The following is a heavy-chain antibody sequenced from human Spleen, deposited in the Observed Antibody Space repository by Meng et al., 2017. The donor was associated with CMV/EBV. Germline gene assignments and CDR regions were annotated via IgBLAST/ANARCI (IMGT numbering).Heavy chain of an antibody. CDR3: ARGGFGYSSSHHSDA. D-gene: IGHD6-6*01. V-gene: IGHV3-7*01. Sequence: GESLKISCAASGFTFSSYWMSWVRQAPGKGLEWVANIKQDGSEKYYVDSVKGRFTISRDNAKNSLYLQMNSLRAEDTAVYYCARGGFGYSSSHHSDAWCQGTLVTVSS. CDR1: GFTFSSYW. J-gene: IGHJ5*02. CDR2: IKQDGSEK.